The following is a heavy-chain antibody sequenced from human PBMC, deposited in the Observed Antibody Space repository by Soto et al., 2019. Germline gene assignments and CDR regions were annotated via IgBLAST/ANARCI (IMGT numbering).Heavy chain of an antibody. J-gene: IGHJ4*02. CDR1: GFTFSSYA. D-gene: IGHD3-10*01. CDR3: AKRAYYGTGSYFYFDY. V-gene: IGHV3-23*01. CDR2: ISVRGT. Sequence: GGSLRLSCAASGFTFSSYAMSWVRQAPGKGLEWVSTISVRGTFYADSVKGRFTISRDNSKNMLYLQMNSLRAEDTAVYYCAKRAYYGTGSYFYFDYWGQGTVVTVPQ.